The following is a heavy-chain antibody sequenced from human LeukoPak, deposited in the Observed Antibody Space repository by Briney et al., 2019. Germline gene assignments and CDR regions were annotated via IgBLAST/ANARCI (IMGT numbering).Heavy chain of an antibody. CDR1: GGSFSGYF. Sequence: SETLSLTCAVYGGSFSGYFWSWIRQPPGKGLEWIGEINHSGSTNYNPSLKSRVTISVDTSKNQFSLKLSSVTAADTAVYYCAREIRVPEKYFDWLWPKGYYYYGMDVWGQGTTVTVSS. CDR3: AREIRVPEKYFDWLWPKGYYYYGMDV. CDR2: INHSGST. D-gene: IGHD3-9*01. V-gene: IGHV4-34*01. J-gene: IGHJ6*02.